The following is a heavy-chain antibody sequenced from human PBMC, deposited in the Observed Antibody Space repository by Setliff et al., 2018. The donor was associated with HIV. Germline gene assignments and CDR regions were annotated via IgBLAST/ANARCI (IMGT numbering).Heavy chain of an antibody. J-gene: IGHJ6*03. V-gene: IGHV1-24*01. Sequence: ASVKVSCKVSGYTLTELSLHWVRQAPAKGLEWMGGFDPEDVETVYAQKFQGRVTMTEDTSTDTAYMELSSLRSEDTAVYYCARGLTAANYQNYYYMDVWGKGTTVTVSS. CDR3: ARGLTAANYQNYYYMDV. CDR1: GYTLTELS. D-gene: IGHD2-2*01. CDR2: FDPEDVET.